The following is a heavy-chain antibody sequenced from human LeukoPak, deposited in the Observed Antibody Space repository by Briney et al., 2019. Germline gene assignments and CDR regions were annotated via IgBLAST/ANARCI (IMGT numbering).Heavy chain of an antibody. D-gene: IGHD3-22*01. CDR1: GFTVSSNY. CDR2: IYSGGST. Sequence: QAGGSLRLSCAASGFTVSSNYMSWVRQAPGKGLEWVSVIYSGGSTYYADSVKGRFTISRDNSKNTLYLQMNSLRAEDTAVYYCARDMGYYYDSSGYLDYWGQGTLVTVSS. J-gene: IGHJ4*02. V-gene: IGHV3-66*01. CDR3: ARDMGYYYDSSGYLDY.